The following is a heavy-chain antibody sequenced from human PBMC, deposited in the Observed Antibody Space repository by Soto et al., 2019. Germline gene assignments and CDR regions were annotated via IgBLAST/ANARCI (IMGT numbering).Heavy chain of an antibody. CDR2: IYYSGST. Sequence: QVQLQESGPGLVKPSQTLSLTCTVSGGSISSGGYYWSWIRQHPGKGLEWIGYIYYSGSTYYNPSLKSRVTISVDTSKNQFSLKLSSVTAADTAVYYCARHRSWYTGVSRWFDPWGQGTLVTVSS. CDR1: GGSISSGGYY. V-gene: IGHV4-31*03. D-gene: IGHD6-13*01. CDR3: ARHRSWYTGVSRWFDP. J-gene: IGHJ5*02.